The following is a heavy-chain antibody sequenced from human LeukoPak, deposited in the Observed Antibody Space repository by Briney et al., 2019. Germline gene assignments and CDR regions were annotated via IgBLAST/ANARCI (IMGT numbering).Heavy chain of an antibody. CDR3: ARDLPYYDILTGYPGNWFDP. V-gene: IGHV4-39*07. J-gene: IGHJ5*02. D-gene: IGHD3-9*01. CDR2: IYYSGST. Sequence: SETLSLTCTVSGGSISSSSYYWGWIRQPPGKGLEWIGSIYYSGSTYYNPSLKSRVTISVDTSKNQFSLKLSSVTAADTAVYYCARDLPYYDILTGYPGNWFDPWGQGTLVTVSS. CDR1: GGSISSSSYY.